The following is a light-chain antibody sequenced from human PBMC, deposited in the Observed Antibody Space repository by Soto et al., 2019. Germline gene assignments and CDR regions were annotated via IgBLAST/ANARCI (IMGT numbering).Light chain of an antibody. CDR1: QSVSSN. CDR3: QQYKNWPPIT. CDR2: EAS. J-gene: IGKJ5*01. V-gene: IGKV3-15*01. Sequence: EIVLTQSPGTLSVSPGERATLSCRASQSVSSNLAWYQQKPGQAPRLLIYEASTRATGIPGRFSGSGSGTEFTLTISSLQSEDFAVYYCQQYKNWPPITFGQGTRLQIK.